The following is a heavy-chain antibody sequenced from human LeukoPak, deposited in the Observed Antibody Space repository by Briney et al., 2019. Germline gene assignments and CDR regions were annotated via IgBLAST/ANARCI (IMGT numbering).Heavy chain of an antibody. Sequence: PGGSLRLSCAASGFTFSSYGMHWVRQAPGKGLEWVAVISYDGSNKYYADSVKGRFTISRDNSKNTLYLQMNSLRAEDTAVYYCAKSAEYSSGLQDYWGQGTLVTVSS. CDR1: GFTFSSYG. D-gene: IGHD6-19*01. CDR2: ISYDGSNK. V-gene: IGHV3-30*18. CDR3: AKSAEYSSGLQDY. J-gene: IGHJ4*02.